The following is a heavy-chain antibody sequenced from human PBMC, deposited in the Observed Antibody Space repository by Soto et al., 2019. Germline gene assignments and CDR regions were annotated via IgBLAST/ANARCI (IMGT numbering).Heavy chain of an antibody. CDR1: GYTFTSYY. CDR2: INPSGGST. V-gene: IGHV1-46*03. D-gene: IGHD2-2*01. J-gene: IGHJ6*03. CDR3: ARDGLSPSDYYYYMDV. Sequence: GASVKVSCKASGYTFTSYYTHWVRQAPGQGLEWMGIINPSGGSTSYAQKFQGRVTMTRDTSTSTVYMELSSLRSEDTAVYYCARDGLSPSDYYYYMDVWGKGTTVTVSS.